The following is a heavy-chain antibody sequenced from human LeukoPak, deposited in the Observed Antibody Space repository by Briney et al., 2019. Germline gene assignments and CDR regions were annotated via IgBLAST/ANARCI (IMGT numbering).Heavy chain of an antibody. D-gene: IGHD3-9*01. V-gene: IGHV4-38-2*02. J-gene: IGHJ4*02. CDR2: IHHSGST. Sequence: PSETLSLTCTVSGYSINSGYYWGWIRQPPGKGLEWIGSIHHSGSTYYNPSLQSRVTIPVDTSNNQFSLKLNSVTAADTAVYHCARDQYLDVLTGDRRYYFDYWGQGALVTVSS. CDR1: GYSINSGYY. CDR3: ARDQYLDVLTGDRRYYFDY.